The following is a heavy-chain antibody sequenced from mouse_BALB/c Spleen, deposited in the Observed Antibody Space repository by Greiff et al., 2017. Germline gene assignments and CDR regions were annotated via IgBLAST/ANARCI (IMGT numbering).Heavy chain of an antibody. CDR2: ISSGSSYT. V-gene: IGHV5-6*01. CDR1: GFTFSSYG. CDR3: ARHLMSTTYLDD. D-gene: IGHD2-4*01. Sequence: EVKLVESGGDLVKPGGSLKLSCAASGFTFSSYGMSWVRQTPDKRLEWVATISSGSSYTYYPDSVKGRFTISRDNAKNTLYLQMSSLKSEDTAMYDCARHLMSTTYLDDWGQGTTLTVSS. J-gene: IGHJ2*01.